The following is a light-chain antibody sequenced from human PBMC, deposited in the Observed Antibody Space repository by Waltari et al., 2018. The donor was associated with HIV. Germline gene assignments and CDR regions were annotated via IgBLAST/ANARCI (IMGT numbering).Light chain of an antibody. CDR2: DVS. CDR3: SSYTSSSTLAWV. V-gene: IGLV2-14*01. CDR1: SSDVGGYNY. Sequence: QSALTQPASVSGSPGQSITISCTGTSSDVGGYNYVSWYQQHPGKAPKLMIYDVSTRPSGVSNRFSGSKSGNTASLTISGRQAEDEADYYCSSYTSSSTLAWVFGGGTKLTVL. J-gene: IGLJ3*02.